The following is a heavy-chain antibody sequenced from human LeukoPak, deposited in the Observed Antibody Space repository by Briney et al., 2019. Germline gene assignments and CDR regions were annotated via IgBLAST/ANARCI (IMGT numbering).Heavy chain of an antibody. CDR3: ARGRYSGSYSDY. D-gene: IGHD1-26*01. CDR1: GYTFTSYD. CDR2: MNPNSGNT. J-gene: IGHJ4*02. Sequence: GPVKVSCKASGYTFTSYDINWARQATGQGLEWMGWMNPNSGNTGYAQKFQGRVTMTRNTSISTAYMELSSLRSEDTAVYYCARGRYSGSYSDYWGQGTLVTVSS. V-gene: IGHV1-8*01.